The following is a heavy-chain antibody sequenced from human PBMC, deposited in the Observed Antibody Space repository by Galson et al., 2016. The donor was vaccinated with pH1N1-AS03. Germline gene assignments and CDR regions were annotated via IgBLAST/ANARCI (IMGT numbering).Heavy chain of an antibody. CDR3: ARAMVPTTYYGMDV. V-gene: IGHV1-69*06. J-gene: IGHJ6*02. CDR2: VIPIFGTT. CDR1: GGTFSSYA. D-gene: IGHD4/OR15-4a*01. Sequence: VKVSCKASGGTFSSYAFSWVRQAPGQGLEWMGGVIPIFGTTNYAQKFQGRVTTTADKSTSTAYMELRSLRSDDTAVYYCARAMVPTTYYGMDVWGQGTTVTVSS.